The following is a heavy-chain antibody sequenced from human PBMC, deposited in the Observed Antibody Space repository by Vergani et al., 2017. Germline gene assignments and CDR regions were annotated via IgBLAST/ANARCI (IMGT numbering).Heavy chain of an antibody. Sequence: EVQLLESGGGLVQPGGSLRLSCAASGFTFSSYAMSWARQAPGKGLEWVAASSGSGGSTYYADSVKGRFTISRDTSKNTLYLKMNSLRAADTAVYYCAKQVTYYYGSGSHPFDYWGQGTLVTVSS. CDR3: AKQVTYYYGSGSHPFDY. J-gene: IGHJ4*02. CDR1: GFTFSSYA. V-gene: IGHV3-23*01. D-gene: IGHD3-10*01. CDR2: SSGSGGST.